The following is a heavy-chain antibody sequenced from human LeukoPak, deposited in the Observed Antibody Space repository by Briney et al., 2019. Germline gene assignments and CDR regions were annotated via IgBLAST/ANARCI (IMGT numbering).Heavy chain of an antibody. D-gene: IGHD6-6*01. J-gene: IGHJ4*02. CDR1: GFTFHDYA. V-gene: IGHV3-23*01. CDR3: TKLPSFERSSRDSSYPDY. Sequence: GGSLRLSCAASGFTFHDYAMTWVRQAPGKGLEWVSGISWSSSRTYYADSVTGRFTISRDNSKNTLYLQMNSLRAEDTALYYLTKLPSFERSSRDSSYPDYWGQGTLVTVSS. CDR2: ISWSSSRT.